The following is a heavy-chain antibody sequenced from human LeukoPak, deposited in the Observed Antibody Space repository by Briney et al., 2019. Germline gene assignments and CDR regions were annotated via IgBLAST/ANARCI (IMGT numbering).Heavy chain of an antibody. V-gene: IGHV3-23*01. J-gene: IGHJ5*02. D-gene: IGHD3-3*01. CDR1: GFTFSSYA. CDR3: AKDPPFGVVIAYNWFDP. Sequence: GGSLRLSCAASGFTFSSYAMSWVRQAPGKGLEWVSAISGSGGSTYYADSVKGRFTISRDNSKNTLYLQMNSLRAEDTAVYYCAKDPPFGVVIAYNWFDPWGQGTLVTVSS. CDR2: ISGSGGST.